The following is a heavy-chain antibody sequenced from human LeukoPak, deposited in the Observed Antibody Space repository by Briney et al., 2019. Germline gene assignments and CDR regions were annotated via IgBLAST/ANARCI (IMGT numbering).Heavy chain of an antibody. J-gene: IGHJ4*02. V-gene: IGHV1-46*01. CDR3: ARLSVSSWYPYLDY. Sequence: GASVRVSCKASGYTFTSCYMHWVRQAPGQGLEWMGIINPSGGSTSYAQKFQGRVTMTRDTSISTAYMELNRLRSDDTAVYYCARLSVSSWYPYLDYWGQGSLVTVSS. CDR2: INPSGGST. D-gene: IGHD6-13*01. CDR1: GYTFTSCY.